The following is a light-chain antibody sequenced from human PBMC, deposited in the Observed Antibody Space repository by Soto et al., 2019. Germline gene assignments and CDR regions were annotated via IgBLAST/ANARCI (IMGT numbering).Light chain of an antibody. V-gene: IGLV2-14*03. CDR1: SSDVGGYNY. CDR3: ISLSNTSSLVV. J-gene: IGLJ2*01. Sequence: QSALTQPASMSGSPGQSITISCTGTSSDVGGYNYVSWYRQHPGKAPKLMLYDVNNRPSGVSNRFSGSKSGNTASLTISGPQAEDEDDYDCISLSNTSSLVVFGGGTQLTVL. CDR2: DVN.